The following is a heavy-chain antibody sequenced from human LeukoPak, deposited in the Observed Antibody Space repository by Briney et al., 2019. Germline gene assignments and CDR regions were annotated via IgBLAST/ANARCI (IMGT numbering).Heavy chain of an antibody. CDR3: AKSSSGWYEFDY. CDR1: GFIFSKAW. D-gene: IGHD6-19*01. V-gene: IGHV3-23*01. J-gene: IGHJ4*02. Sequence: AGGSLRLSCAASGFIFSKAWMSWVRQAPGKGLEWVSAISGSGGSTYYADSVKGRFTISRDNSKNTLYLQMSSLRAEDTAVYYCAKSSSGWYEFDYWGQGTLVTVSS. CDR2: ISGSGGST.